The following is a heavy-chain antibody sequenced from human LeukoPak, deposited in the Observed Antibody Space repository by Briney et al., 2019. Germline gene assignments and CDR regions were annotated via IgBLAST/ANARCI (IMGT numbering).Heavy chain of an antibody. CDR1: GFTFSNYP. CDR3: AKDFGRNLGGPGY. CDR2: ISGNGGRT. J-gene: IGHJ4*02. V-gene: IGHV3-23*01. Sequence: GRPLRLSCAASGFTFSNYPMHWVRQAPGGGLEWVSGISGNGGRTYYADSVKGRFAISRDDSKSTLYLQMNSLRGEDTAVYYCAKDFGRNLGGPGYWGRGTLVIVSS. D-gene: IGHD1-14*01.